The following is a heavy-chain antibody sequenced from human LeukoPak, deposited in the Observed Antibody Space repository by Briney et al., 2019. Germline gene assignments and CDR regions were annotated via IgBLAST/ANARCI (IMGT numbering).Heavy chain of an antibody. CDR1: GASITSSGYY. J-gene: IGHJ4*02. CDR3: ARALRYCSGGSCYSWFFDY. Sequence: PSETLSLTCTVSGASITSSGYYWSWIRQPAGKGLEWIGRIYTSGSTNYNPSLKSRVTISVDTSKNQFSLKLSSVTAADTAVYCCARALRYCSGGSCYSWFFDYWGQGTLVTVSS. V-gene: IGHV4-61*02. CDR2: IYTSGST. D-gene: IGHD2-15*01.